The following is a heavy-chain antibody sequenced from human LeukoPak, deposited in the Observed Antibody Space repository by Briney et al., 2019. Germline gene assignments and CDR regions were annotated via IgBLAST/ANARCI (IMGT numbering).Heavy chain of an antibody. D-gene: IGHD6-19*01. CDR1: GLIFSNYA. V-gene: IGHV3-30-3*01. J-gene: IGHJ4*02. CDR2: ISYDGSIK. Sequence: PGGSLRLSCAASGLIFSNYAMHWVRQAPGKGLEWVAVISYDGSIKYYADSVKGRFTTSRDNSKNMLYLQMNSLSAEDTAVYYCARGPGYSSGWYVLSVDYWGQGTLVTVSS. CDR3: ARGPGYSSGWYVLSVDY.